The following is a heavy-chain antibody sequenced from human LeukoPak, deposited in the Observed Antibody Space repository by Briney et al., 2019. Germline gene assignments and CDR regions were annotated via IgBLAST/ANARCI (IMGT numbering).Heavy chain of an antibody. CDR3: ARDWYYYDSSGYGIHY. J-gene: IGHJ4*02. Sequence: SGGSLRLSCAASGFTFSSYWMSWVRQAPGKGLEWVANIKQDGSEKYYVDSVKGRFTISRDNAKNSLYLQMNSLRAEDTAVYYCARDWYYYDSSGYGIHYWGQGTLVTVSS. CDR2: IKQDGSEK. D-gene: IGHD3-22*01. CDR1: GFTFSSYW. V-gene: IGHV3-7*01.